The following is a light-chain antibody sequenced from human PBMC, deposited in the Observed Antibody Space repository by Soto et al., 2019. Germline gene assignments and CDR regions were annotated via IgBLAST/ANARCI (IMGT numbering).Light chain of an antibody. J-gene: IGKJ4*01. CDR3: QQYYTTPLT. CDR2: WAS. CDR1: LNIYFRSNNRNY. V-gene: IGKV4-1*01. Sequence: DIVMTQSPDSLRVSLGERATITCTSSLNIYFRSNNRNYLAWYQQKSGQPPKLLIYWASTREPGVPDRFSGSGSGTYFTLTIDNVQPDDVAGYYCQQYYTTPLTFGGGTRVDIK.